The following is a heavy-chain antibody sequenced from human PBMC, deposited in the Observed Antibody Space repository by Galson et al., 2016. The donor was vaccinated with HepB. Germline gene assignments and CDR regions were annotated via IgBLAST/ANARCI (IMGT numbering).Heavy chain of an antibody. CDR2: ISLSGGT. V-gene: IGHV4-4*02. Sequence: SETLSLTCAVSGGPISSSKWWSWVRQPPGKGPEWIGEISLSGGTSYIPSPKSRVTTSIDKSKNQFSLILSSVTAADTAVFYCARGCPGGGDCQGGLDYWGQGILVTVSS. J-gene: IGHJ4*02. D-gene: IGHD2-21*02. CDR3: ARGCPGGGDCQGGLDY. CDR1: GGPISSSKW.